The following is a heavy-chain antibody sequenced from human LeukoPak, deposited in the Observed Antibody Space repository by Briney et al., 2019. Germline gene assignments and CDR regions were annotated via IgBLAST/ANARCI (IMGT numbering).Heavy chain of an antibody. D-gene: IGHD1-26*01. J-gene: IGHJ4*02. CDR1: GFTFSDYY. Sequence: SGGSLRLSCAASGFTFSDYYMSWIRQAPGKGLEWVSYISSSGSTIYYADSVKGRFTISRDNAKNSLYLQMNSLRAEDTAVYYCARIPIVGAHIDYLGQGTLVTVSS. V-gene: IGHV3-11*01. CDR3: ARIPIVGAHIDY. CDR2: ISSSGSTI.